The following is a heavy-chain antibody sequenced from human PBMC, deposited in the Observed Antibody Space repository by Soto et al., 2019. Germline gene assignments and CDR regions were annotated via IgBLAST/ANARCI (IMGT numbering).Heavy chain of an antibody. Sequence: GESLKISCEGSGFSFTRYTIGWVRQMPGKGLEWMGIINPGDSESRYSPSFQGQVTISADKSISTAYLQWSSLKASDTAMYYCTLSYDDSYYYHNGMDVWSQGTTVTVSS. V-gene: IGHV5-51*01. CDR3: TLSYDDSYYYHNGMDV. J-gene: IGHJ6*02. D-gene: IGHD4-17*01. CDR2: INPGDSES. CDR1: GFSFTRYT.